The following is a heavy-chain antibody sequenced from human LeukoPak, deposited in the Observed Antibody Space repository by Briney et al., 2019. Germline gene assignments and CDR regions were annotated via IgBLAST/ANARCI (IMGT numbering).Heavy chain of an antibody. Sequence: ASVKVSCKASGYTFTSYGITWVRQAPGQGLEWMGWISAYNGNTDYAQKFQGRVTITTDECTSTAYMELSSLRSEDTAVYYCARDRGVSGWRHRGFDYWGQGTLVTVSS. CDR2: ISAYNGNT. D-gene: IGHD6-19*01. CDR1: GYTFTSYG. J-gene: IGHJ4*02. V-gene: IGHV1-18*01. CDR3: ARDRGVSGWRHRGFDY.